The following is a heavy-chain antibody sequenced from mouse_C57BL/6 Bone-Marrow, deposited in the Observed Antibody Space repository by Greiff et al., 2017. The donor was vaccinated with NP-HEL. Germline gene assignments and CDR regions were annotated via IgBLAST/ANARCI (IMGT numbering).Heavy chain of an antibody. CDR2: ISDGGSYT. D-gene: IGHD3-3*01. J-gene: IGHJ2*01. V-gene: IGHV5-4*01. Sequence: EVQRVESGGGLVKPGGSLKLSCAASGFTFSSYAMSWVRQTPEKRLEWVATISDGGSYTYYPDNVKGRFTISRDNAKNNLYLQMSHLKSEDTPMYSCARGGPYFASWAKAPLSQSPQ. CDR3: ARGGPYFAS. CDR1: GFTFSSYA.